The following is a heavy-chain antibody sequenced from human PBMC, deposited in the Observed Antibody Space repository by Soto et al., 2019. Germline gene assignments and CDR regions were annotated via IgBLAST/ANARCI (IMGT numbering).Heavy chain of an antibody. CDR1: GYSFTSYW. V-gene: IGHV5-10-1*01. D-gene: IGHD6-19*01. Sequence: PGESLKISCNGSGYSFTSYWISWVRQMPGKGLEWMGRIDPSDSYTNYSPSFQGHVTISADKSISTAYLQWSSLKASDTAMYYCARSIAVAGTVGFDYYYYGMDVWGQGTTVTV. CDR3: ARSIAVAGTVGFDYYYYGMDV. J-gene: IGHJ6*02. CDR2: IDPSDSYT.